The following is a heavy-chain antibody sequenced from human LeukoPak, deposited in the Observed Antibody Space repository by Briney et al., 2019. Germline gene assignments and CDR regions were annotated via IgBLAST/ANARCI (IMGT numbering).Heavy chain of an antibody. V-gene: IGHV3-23*01. CDR3: ARDYSGLYSDAFDM. CDR1: GFTFTNSW. J-gene: IGHJ3*02. Sequence: GGSLRLSCGASGFTFTNSWMTWVRQAPGKGLEWVSGISGSGDNTYYADSVKGRFTISRDHSKNTMYLQMNSLRAEDTAVYYCARDYSGLYSDAFDMWGQGTMVTVSS. CDR2: ISGSGDNT. D-gene: IGHD6-19*01.